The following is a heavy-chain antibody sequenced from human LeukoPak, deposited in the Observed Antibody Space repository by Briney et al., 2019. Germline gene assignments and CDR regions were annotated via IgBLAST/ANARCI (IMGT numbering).Heavy chain of an antibody. D-gene: IGHD3-10*01. Sequence: AGGSLRLSCAASGFTFSSYGMHWVRQAPGKGLEWVAFIRYDGSNKYYADSVKGRFTISRDNSKNTLYLQMNSLRAEDTAVYYCAKGSPVKRFGELSLRSGSAEEDFDYWGQGTLVSVSS. V-gene: IGHV3-30*02. CDR1: GFTFSSYG. CDR2: IRYDGSNK. J-gene: IGHJ4*02. CDR3: AKGSPVKRFGELSLRSGSAEEDFDY.